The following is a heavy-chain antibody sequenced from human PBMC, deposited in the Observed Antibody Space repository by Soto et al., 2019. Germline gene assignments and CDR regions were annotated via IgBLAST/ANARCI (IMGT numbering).Heavy chain of an antibody. D-gene: IGHD4-17*01. CDR3: SRVKDYVERFFLFSYGLDV. V-gene: IGHV3-21*01. J-gene: IGHJ6*02. CDR2: ISSSSDYI. CDR1: GFTFSSYT. Sequence: EVQLVESGGGLVKPGGSLRLSCAASGFTFSSYTVNWVRQAPGKGLEWVSSISSSSDYIYYADSLKGRFTISRDNAKDSLVLQMHSLGAEDTSVYDGSRVKDYVERFFLFSYGLDVGGQGTTVTVSS.